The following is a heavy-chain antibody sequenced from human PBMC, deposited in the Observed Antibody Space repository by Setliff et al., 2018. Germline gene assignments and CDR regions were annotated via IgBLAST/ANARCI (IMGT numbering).Heavy chain of an antibody. CDR1: GYTFTGYY. D-gene: IGHD3-22*01. CDR3: ARDGDNYYDSSGYYLNHAFDI. CDR2: INPNSGGT. Sequence: ASVKVSCKASGYTFTGYYMHWVRQAPGQGLEWMGWINPNSGGTNYAQKFQGWVTMTRDTSISTAYMELSRLRSEDTAVYYCARDGDNYYDSSGYYLNHAFDIWGQGTMVTVS. V-gene: IGHV1-2*04. J-gene: IGHJ3*02.